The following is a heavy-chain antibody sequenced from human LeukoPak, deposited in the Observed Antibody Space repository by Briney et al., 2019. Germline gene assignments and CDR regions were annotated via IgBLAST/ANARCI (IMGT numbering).Heavy chain of an antibody. V-gene: IGHV3-7*01. D-gene: IGHD3-10*01. CDR3: ARDSGSAYYYGSGTYYYDAFDF. CDR2: IRQDESEK. Sequence: GGSLRLSCTVPGLTFGSYWMTWVRQAPGKGLEWVANIRQDESEKYYADSVKGRFTISRDNAKNSLYLQLNSLRAEDTAVYYCARDSGSAYYYGSGTYYYDAFDFWGQGTTVTVSS. J-gene: IGHJ3*01. CDR1: GLTFGSYW.